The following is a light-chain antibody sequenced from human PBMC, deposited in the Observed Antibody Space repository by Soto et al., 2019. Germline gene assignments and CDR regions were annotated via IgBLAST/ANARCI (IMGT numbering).Light chain of an antibody. J-gene: IGKJ3*01. CDR3: QQYNNWPSIT. CDR1: QSVSGN. Sequence: EIVMTQSPATLSVSPGERATLSCRASQSVSGNLAWYQQKPGQAPRLLIYAASTRTTGIPARFSGSGSGTEFTLTLSSLQSEDFAVYYCQQYNNWPSITFGPGTKVDIK. V-gene: IGKV3-15*01. CDR2: AAS.